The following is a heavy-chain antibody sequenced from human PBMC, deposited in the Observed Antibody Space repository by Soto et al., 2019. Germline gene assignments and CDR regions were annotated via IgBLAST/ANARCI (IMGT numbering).Heavy chain of an antibody. J-gene: IGHJ5*02. CDR2: IKEDGSGE. Sequence: RLSCAASGFTFRSYWMSWVRQAPGEGLEWVANIKEDGSGEYYVDSVKGRFTISRDNAKNSLYLQMNSLRTEDTAFYYCARLLGFGWFDPWGQGTLVTVSS. D-gene: IGHD3-10*01. CDR3: ARLLGFGWFDP. CDR1: GFTFRSYW. V-gene: IGHV3-7*01.